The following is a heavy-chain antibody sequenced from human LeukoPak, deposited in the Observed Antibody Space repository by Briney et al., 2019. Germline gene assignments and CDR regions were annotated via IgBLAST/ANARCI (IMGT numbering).Heavy chain of an antibody. CDR1: GGSISSSSYY. CDR3: ARQGYCSSTSCYTKAAFDY. J-gene: IGHJ4*02. D-gene: IGHD2-2*02. V-gene: IGHV4-39*01. CDR2: IYYSGST. Sequence: PSETLSLTCTVSGGSISSSSYYWGWIRQPPGKGLEWIGSIYYSGSTYYNPSLKSRVTISVDTSKNQFSLKLSSVTAADTAVYYCARQGYCSSTSCYTKAAFDYWGQGTLVTVSS.